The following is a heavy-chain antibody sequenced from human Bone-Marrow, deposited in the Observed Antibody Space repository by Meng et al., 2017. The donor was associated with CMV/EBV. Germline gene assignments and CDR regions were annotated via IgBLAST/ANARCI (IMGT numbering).Heavy chain of an antibody. CDR2: ISSSSSYI. Sequence: GESLKISCAASGFTFSSYSMNWVRQAPGKGLEWVSSISSSSSYIYYADSVKGRFTISRDNAKNSLYLQMSNLRAEDTAIYYCTVGPFDYCGQGSLVTVSS. CDR3: TVGPFDY. V-gene: IGHV3-21*01. CDR1: GFTFSSYS. D-gene: IGHD3/OR15-3a*01. J-gene: IGHJ4*02.